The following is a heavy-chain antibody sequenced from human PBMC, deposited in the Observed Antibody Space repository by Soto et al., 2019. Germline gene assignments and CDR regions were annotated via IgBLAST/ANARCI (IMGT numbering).Heavy chain of an antibody. CDR3: ASDCTPAETPGDDFDY. Sequence: EVQLVESGGGLVQPGGSLRLSCAASGFTFTHYWMHWVRKVPGKGLVWVSRINGDGSTTRYADFVKGRFTISRDNAKNTVHLQMNSLSADDTARYYCASDCTPAETPGDDFDYWGQGTQVTISS. CDR1: GFTFTHYW. V-gene: IGHV3-74*01. D-gene: IGHD2-15*01. CDR2: INGDGSTT. J-gene: IGHJ4*02.